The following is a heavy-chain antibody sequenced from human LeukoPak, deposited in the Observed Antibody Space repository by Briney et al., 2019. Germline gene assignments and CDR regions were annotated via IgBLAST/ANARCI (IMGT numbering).Heavy chain of an antibody. Sequence: PSETLSLTCAVSGGSISSSNWWSWVRQPPGKGLEWIGEIYHSGSTNYNPSLKSRVTISVDKSKNQFSQKLSSVTAADTAVYYCARVETDYYYYGMDVWGKGTTVTVSS. CDR1: GGSISSSNW. J-gene: IGHJ6*04. CDR3: ARVETDYYYYGMDV. CDR2: IYHSGST. V-gene: IGHV4-4*02.